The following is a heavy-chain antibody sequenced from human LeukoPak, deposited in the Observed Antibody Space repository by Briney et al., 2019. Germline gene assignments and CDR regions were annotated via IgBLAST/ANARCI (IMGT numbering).Heavy chain of an antibody. V-gene: IGHV4-39*07. CDR3: AREKWSAR. CDR1: GGSISSSGYY. Sequence: PSETLSLTCTVSGGSISSSGYYWGWVRQPPGKGLEWIGEIYHSGSTNYNPSLKSRVTISVDKSKNQFSLKLSSVTGADTAVYYCAREKWSARWGQGTLVTASS. J-gene: IGHJ5*02. CDR2: IYHSGST.